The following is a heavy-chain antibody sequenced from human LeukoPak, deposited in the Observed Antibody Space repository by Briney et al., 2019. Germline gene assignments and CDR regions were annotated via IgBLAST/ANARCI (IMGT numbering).Heavy chain of an antibody. CDR2: ISGHSGNT. CDR1: GYTFSTYG. V-gene: IGHV1-18*01. CDR3: ARDLSSGGWTLEFDY. J-gene: IGHJ4*02. D-gene: IGHD1-1*01. Sequence: ASVKVSCKTSGYTFSTYGVTWGRQAPGQGFQWMGWISGHSGNTKYAENFQGRISLTTDTSATTAYMELRSLTSDDTAVYYCARDLSSGGWTLEFDYWGQGSLVTVAS.